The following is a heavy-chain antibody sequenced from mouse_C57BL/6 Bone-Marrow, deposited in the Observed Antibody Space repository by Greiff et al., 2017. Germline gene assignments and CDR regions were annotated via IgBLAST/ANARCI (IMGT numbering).Heavy chain of an antibody. CDR2: IDPSDSYT. Sequence: KQSCKASGYTFTSYWMQWVKQRPGQGLEWIGEIDPSDSYTNYNQKFKGKATLTVDTSSSTAYMQLSSLTSEDSAVYYCAREDWDWYFDVWGTGTTVTVSS. V-gene: IGHV1-50*01. CDR3: AREDWDWYFDV. D-gene: IGHD4-1*01. CDR1: GYTFTSYW. J-gene: IGHJ1*03.